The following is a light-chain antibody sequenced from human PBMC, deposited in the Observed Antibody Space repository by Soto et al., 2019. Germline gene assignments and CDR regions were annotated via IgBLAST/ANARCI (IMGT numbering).Light chain of an antibody. V-gene: IGLV3-21*04. CDR2: YDS. Sequence: SYELTQPPSVSVAPGKTARITCGGNNIGSKSVHWYQQKPGQAPVLVIYYDSDRPSGIPERFSGSNSGNTATLTISRVEAGDEADYYGQVWASSSDHYVFGTGTKLTVL. CDR1: NIGSKS. CDR3: QVWASSSDHYV. J-gene: IGLJ1*01.